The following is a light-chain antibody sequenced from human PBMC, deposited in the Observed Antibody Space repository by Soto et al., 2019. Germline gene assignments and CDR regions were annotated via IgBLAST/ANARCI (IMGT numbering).Light chain of an antibody. CDR3: QHYNTHAT. J-gene: IGKJ5*01. Sequence: DIQRTQSPSTMSLPFGDSVTITCRSSHNIRNLLSWYKQKPGKAPNPLIYDASNLKTGVPSRFSGSGSGSEFNFTITGLKPDDFATYYCQHYNTHATFGQGTRLEIK. CDR1: HNIRNL. V-gene: IGKV1-5*01. CDR2: DAS.